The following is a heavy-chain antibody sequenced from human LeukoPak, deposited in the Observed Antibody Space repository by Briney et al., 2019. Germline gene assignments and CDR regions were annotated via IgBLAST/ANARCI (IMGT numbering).Heavy chain of an antibody. J-gene: IGHJ5*02. CDR1: GGSISSYY. CDR3: ARHLQQQPYDVGPNWFDP. Sequence: SETLSLTCTVSGGSISSYYWSWIRQPPGKGLEWIGYIYYSGSTNYNPSLKSRVTISVDTSKNQFSLKLSSVTAADTAVYYCARHLQQQPYDVGPNWFDPWGQGTLVTVSS. D-gene: IGHD6-13*01. V-gene: IGHV4-59*08. CDR2: IYYSGST.